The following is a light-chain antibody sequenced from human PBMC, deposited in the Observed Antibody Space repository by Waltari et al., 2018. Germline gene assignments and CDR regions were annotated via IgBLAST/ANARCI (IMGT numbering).Light chain of an antibody. CDR1: NSEVGRYNF. Sequence: QSALTQPDSVSGSPGRSLPSSCTGTNSEVGRYNFDSWYQQHPGEAPTLMIFEVTNRPSGVSNRFSGSKSGNTASLIISGLQGEDEADYYCSSYTTSRTYVFGTGTKVTVL. CDR2: EVT. V-gene: IGLV2-14*01. J-gene: IGLJ1*01. CDR3: SSYTTSRTYV.